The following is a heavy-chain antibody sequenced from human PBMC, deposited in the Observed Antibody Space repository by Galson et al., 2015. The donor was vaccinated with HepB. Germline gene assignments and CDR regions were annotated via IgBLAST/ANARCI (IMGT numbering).Heavy chain of an antibody. V-gene: IGHV3-49*04. CDR3: TRALRASGYYSFY. J-gene: IGHJ4*02. CDR1: GFTFGDYA. CDR2: IRSKTYGGTT. D-gene: IGHD3-22*01. Sequence: SLRLSCAASGFTFGDYAMSWVRQAPGKGLGWVGFIRSKTYGGTTEYAASVKGRFTISRDDSQSIASLQMNSLKIEDTAVYYCTRALRASGYYSFYWGQGTLVTVSS.